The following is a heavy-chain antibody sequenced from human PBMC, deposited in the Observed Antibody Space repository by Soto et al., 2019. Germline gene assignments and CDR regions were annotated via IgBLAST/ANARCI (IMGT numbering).Heavy chain of an antibody. CDR1: GGSISSSYW. D-gene: IGHD3-3*01. CDR3: VPSLNYDFWRPGGSHYYFEY. CDR2: IYHSGST. V-gene: IGHV4-4*02. Sequence: SETLSLTCAVSGGSISSSYWWNWVRQPPGKGLEWIGKIYHSGSTNYNPSLKNRVTISVDKSNNQFSLRLSSVTAADTAVYFCVPSLNYDFWRPGGSHYYFEYWGPGNLVTVSS. J-gene: IGHJ4*02.